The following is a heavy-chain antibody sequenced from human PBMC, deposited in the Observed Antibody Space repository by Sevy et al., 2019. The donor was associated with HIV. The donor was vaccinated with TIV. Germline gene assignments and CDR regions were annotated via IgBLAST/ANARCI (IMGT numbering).Heavy chain of an antibody. J-gene: IGHJ5*02. CDR1: GFSFSSYS. V-gene: IGHV3-48*02. CDR2: ISSTSGTI. CDR3: ARDCISTTCYANWFDP. Sequence: GGSLRLSCAASGFSFSSYSMNWVRQAPGKGLEWVSYISSTSGTIYYADSVKGRFTISRDNARNSLHLQMSSLRDEDTAVYYCARDCISTTCYANWFDPWGQGPLVTVSS. D-gene: IGHD2-2*01.